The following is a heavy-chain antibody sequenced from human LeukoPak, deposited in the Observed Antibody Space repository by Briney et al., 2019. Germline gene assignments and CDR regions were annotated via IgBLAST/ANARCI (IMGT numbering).Heavy chain of an antibody. Sequence: PGGSLRLSCAASGFTFSRYAMSWVRQAPGKGLEWVSAISGSSGNTYYADSVKGRFTISRDNSKNMLYLQMNSLRAEDTAVYYCAKSTAGFYSDWGQGTLVTVSS. CDR2: ISGSSGNT. D-gene: IGHD2/OR15-2a*01. CDR3: AKSTAGFYSD. V-gene: IGHV3-23*01. J-gene: IGHJ4*02. CDR1: GFTFSRYA.